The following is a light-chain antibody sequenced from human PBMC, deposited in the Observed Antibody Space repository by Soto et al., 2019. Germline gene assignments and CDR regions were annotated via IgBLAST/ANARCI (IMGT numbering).Light chain of an antibody. Sequence: QSVLTQPPSVSGAPGQRVTISCTGSSSNIGAGYDVHWYQQRPGTAPKLLIYANINRPSGVPDRFSGSKSGTSASLAITGLQAEDEADYYCQSYDNSLSGWVFGGGTKLTVL. J-gene: IGLJ2*01. V-gene: IGLV1-40*01. CDR2: ANI. CDR3: QSYDNSLSGWV. CDR1: SSNIGAGYD.